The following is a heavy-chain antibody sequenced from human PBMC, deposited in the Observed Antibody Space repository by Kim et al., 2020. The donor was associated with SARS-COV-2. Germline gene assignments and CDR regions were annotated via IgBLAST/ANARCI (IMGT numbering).Heavy chain of an antibody. D-gene: IGHD3-3*01. Sequence: SVKVSCKASGGTFSSYAISWVRQAPGQGLEWMGGIIPIFGTANYAQKFQGRVTISADESTSTAYMELSSLRSEDTAVYYCARAGTKLRFLEWLFGDAFDIWGQGTMVTVSS. J-gene: IGHJ3*02. CDR3: ARAGTKLRFLEWLFGDAFDI. V-gene: IGHV1-69*13. CDR2: IIPIFGTA. CDR1: GGTFSSYA.